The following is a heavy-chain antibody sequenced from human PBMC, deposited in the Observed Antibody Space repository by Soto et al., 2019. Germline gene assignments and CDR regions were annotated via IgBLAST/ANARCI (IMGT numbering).Heavy chain of an antibody. CDR3: ARDQGYSSGWYRGPFDV. V-gene: IGHV3-33*05. D-gene: IGHD6-13*01. Sequence: GGSLRLSCAPSGFTLSSYAWHLVHQAPGKRLEWVAVISYDGSNIYYADSLKGRFTMSRHNSKNTLYLQMNSLRAEDTAAYYCARDQGYSSGWYRGPFDVWGQGTLVTVSS. J-gene: IGHJ4*02. CDR2: ISYDGSNI. CDR1: GFTLSSYA.